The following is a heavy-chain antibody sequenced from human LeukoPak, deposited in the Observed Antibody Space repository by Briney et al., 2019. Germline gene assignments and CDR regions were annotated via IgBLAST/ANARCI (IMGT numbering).Heavy chain of an antibody. CDR3: AKDVRRCNGACT. V-gene: IGHV3-23*01. D-gene: IGHD2-8*01. Sequence: GGSLRLSCAASGFSFSTYSFSWVRQAPRKGLEWVSGISASGGDSFYADSVKGRFTISRDNSKNTLSLQMNSLRVEDTAIYYCAKDVRRCNGACTWGQGTLVTVSS. J-gene: IGHJ5*02. CDR1: GFSFSTYS. CDR2: ISASGGDS.